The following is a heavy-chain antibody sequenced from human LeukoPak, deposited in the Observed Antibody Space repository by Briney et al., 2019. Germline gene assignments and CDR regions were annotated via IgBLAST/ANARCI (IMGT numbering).Heavy chain of an antibody. J-gene: IGHJ4*02. D-gene: IGHD6-19*01. CDR3: ASGGGWVFFN. CDR2: ISGSGGST. Sequence: TGGSLRLSCAASGFTFSSYAMSWVRQAPGKGLEWVSAISGSGGSTYYADSVKGRFTISRDNARNSQFLQMNSLRAEDTAVYYCASGGGWVFFNWGQGTLVTVSS. V-gene: IGHV3-23*01. CDR1: GFTFSSYA.